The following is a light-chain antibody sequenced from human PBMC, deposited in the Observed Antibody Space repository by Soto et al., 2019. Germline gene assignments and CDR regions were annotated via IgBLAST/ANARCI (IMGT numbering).Light chain of an antibody. V-gene: IGLV1-44*01. Sequence: QSVLTQPPSASGTPGQRVTISCSGRSSNIGSNSVNWYQQLPGTAPKHLIYSNNLRPSGVPDRLSGSKSGTSASLAISGLQSEDEADYYCAAWDGSLNGVVFGGGTKVTVL. CDR2: SNN. CDR1: SSNIGSNS. CDR3: AAWDGSLNGVV. J-gene: IGLJ2*01.